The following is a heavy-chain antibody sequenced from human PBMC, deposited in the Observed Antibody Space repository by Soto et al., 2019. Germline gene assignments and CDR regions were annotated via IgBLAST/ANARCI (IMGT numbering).Heavy chain of an antibody. CDR2: ISRDGGTK. V-gene: IGHV3-30*03. D-gene: IGHD2-8*02. CDR3: TGEVASGY. CDR1: GFTVSTYG. J-gene: IGHJ4*02. Sequence: QVQLVESGGGVVQPGRSLRLSCAVSGFTVSTYGMHWVRQAPGKGLEWVAVISRDGGTKYYADSVKGRFTISRDNSSNTLFLEMNSLRGDEMAVYYCTGEVASGYWGQGTLVTVSS.